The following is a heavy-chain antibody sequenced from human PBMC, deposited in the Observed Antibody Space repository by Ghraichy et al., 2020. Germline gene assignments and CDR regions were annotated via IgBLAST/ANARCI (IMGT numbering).Heavy chain of an antibody. CDR3: ARQRAHGGGYYFDY. CDR1: GGSISSSSYY. J-gene: IGHJ4*02. Sequence: SQTLSLTCTVSGGSISSSSYYWGWIRQPPGKGLEWIGSIYYSGSTYYNPSLKSRVTISVDTSKNQFSLKLSSVTAADTAGYYCARQRAHGGGYYFDYWGQGTLVTVSS. CDR2: IYYSGST. D-gene: IGHD3-10*01. V-gene: IGHV4-39*01.